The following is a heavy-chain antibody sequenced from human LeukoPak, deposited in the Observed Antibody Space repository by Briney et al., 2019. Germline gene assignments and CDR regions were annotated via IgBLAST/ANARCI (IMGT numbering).Heavy chain of an antibody. J-gene: IGHJ4*02. D-gene: IGHD4-17*01. CDR2: MSSSSGYI. V-gene: IGHV3-21*01. Sequence: GGSLRLSCAASGLTFSSYRMNWVRQAPGQELEWGSSMSSSSGYIYSADSLKGRFSISRDNAKNSLYLQMNSLRAEDRAVYYCARGGDYGDYFDYWGQGTLVTVSS. CDR1: GLTFSSYR. CDR3: ARGGDYGDYFDY.